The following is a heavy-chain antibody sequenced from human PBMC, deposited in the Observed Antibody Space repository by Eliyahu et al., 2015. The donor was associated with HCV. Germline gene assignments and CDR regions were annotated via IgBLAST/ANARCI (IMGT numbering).Heavy chain of an antibody. CDR2: TYYDGTNN. D-gene: IGHD2-2*02. CDR3: ARDRDCTSTSCYTNAFDI. J-gene: IGHJ3*02. V-gene: IGHV3-33*01. Sequence: VRQAPGKGLEWVAITYYDGTNNNYADSVKGRFTISRDNSKNTLYLQMNSLRADDTAVYYCARDRDCTSTSCYTNAFDIWGQGTMVIVSS.